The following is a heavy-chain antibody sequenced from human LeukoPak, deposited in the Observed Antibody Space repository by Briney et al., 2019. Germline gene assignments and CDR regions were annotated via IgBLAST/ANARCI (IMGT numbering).Heavy chain of an antibody. CDR3: ARVQAGKWDFDY. CDR1: GFTFGSYW. Sequence: PGGSLRLSCAASGFTFGSYWMSWVRQAPGKGLEWVSYIRSDSSIIYYADSVKGRFTISRDNGKNSLYLQMNSLRAEDTAVYFCARVQAGKWDFDYWGQGTLVTVSS. V-gene: IGHV3-48*01. CDR2: IRSDSSII. D-gene: IGHD2-8*01. J-gene: IGHJ4*02.